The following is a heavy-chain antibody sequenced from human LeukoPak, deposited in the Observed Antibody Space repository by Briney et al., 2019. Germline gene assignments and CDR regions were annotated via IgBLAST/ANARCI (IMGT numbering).Heavy chain of an antibody. CDR2: INPNSGGT. CDR3: ARDPRRPIAAAGVPHFDY. J-gene: IGHJ4*02. CDR1: GYIFTAHY. Sequence: GASVKVSCKASGYIFTAHYIHWVRQAPGQGLEWMGWINPNSGGTNYAQKFQGRVTMTRDTSISTAYMELSRLRSDDTAVYYCARDPRRPIAAAGVPHFDYWGQGTLVTVSS. V-gene: IGHV1-2*02. D-gene: IGHD6-13*01.